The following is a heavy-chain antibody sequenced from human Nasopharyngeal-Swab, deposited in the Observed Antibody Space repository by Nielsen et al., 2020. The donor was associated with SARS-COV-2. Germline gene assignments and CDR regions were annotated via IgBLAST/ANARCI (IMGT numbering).Heavy chain of an antibody. Sequence: GESLKISCAASGFTFSSYRMNWVRQAPGKGLEWVSSISSSSSYIYYADSVKGRFTISRDNAKNSLYLQMNSLRAEDTAVYYCARGYSSPDVWGKGTTVTVSS. CDR3: ARGYSSPDV. D-gene: IGHD6-13*01. V-gene: IGHV3-21*01. CDR1: GFTFSSYR. CDR2: ISSSSSYI. J-gene: IGHJ6*04.